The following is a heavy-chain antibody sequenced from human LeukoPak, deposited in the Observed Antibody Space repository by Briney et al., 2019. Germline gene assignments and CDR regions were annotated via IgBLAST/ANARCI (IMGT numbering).Heavy chain of an antibody. J-gene: IGHJ4*02. Sequence: SETLSLTCAVYGGSFGGYYWSWIRQPPGKGLEWIGEINDSGSSNYIPSLKSRVTISVDRSKNQFSLWLSSVTAADTAVYYCARRGYSGYDFWGQGTLVTVSS. CDR3: ARRGYSGYDF. CDR2: INDSGSS. D-gene: IGHD5-12*01. V-gene: IGHV4-34*01. CDR1: GGSFGGYY.